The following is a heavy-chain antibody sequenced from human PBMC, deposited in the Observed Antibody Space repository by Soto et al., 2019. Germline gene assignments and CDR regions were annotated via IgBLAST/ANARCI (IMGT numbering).Heavy chain of an antibody. D-gene: IGHD3-16*01. J-gene: IGHJ4*02. CDR2: IRSKANSYAT. V-gene: IGHV3-73*01. CDR3: AKDWGNYYYFDY. CDR1: GFTFSGSA. Sequence: GGSLRLSCAASGFTFSGSALHWVRQASGKGLEWVGHIRSKANSYATVYAASVNGRFTISRDDSKNRAYLQMNSLKTEDTALFYCAKDWGNYYYFDYWGRGTLVTVSS.